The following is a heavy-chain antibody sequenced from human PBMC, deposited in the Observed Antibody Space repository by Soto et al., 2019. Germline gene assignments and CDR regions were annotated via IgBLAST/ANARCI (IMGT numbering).Heavy chain of an antibody. V-gene: IGHV4-39*01. CDR2: IYYSGTT. CDR3: ASAGKLRGYSYGPFDY. CDR1: GGSISSSSYY. Sequence: PSETLSLTCTVSGGSISSSSYYWGWILQPPGKGLEWIGSIYYSGTTYYNPSLKSRVTISVDTSKNQFSLKLSSVTAADTAVYYCASAGKLRGYSYGPFDYWGQGTLVTVSS. J-gene: IGHJ4*02. D-gene: IGHD5-18*01.